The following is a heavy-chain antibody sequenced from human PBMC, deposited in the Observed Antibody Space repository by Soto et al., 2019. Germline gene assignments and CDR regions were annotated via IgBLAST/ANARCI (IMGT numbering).Heavy chain of an antibody. V-gene: IGHV3-53*01. CDR2: IYSGGST. CDR3: ARETGYSSSWSPGPFDY. D-gene: IGHD6-13*01. Sequence: PGGSLRLSCAASGFTVSSNYMSWVRQAPGKGLEWVSVIYSGGSTYYADSVEGRFTISRDNSKNTLYLQMNSLRAEDTAVYYCARETGYSSSWSPGPFDYWGQGTLVTVSS. J-gene: IGHJ4*02. CDR1: GFTVSSNY.